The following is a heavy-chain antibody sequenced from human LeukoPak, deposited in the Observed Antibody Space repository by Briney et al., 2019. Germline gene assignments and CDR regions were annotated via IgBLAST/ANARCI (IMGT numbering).Heavy chain of an antibody. CDR2: INHSGST. CDR3: ARERFGTTLDY. V-gene: IGHV4-34*01. D-gene: IGHD3-10*01. J-gene: IGHJ4*02. CDR1: GGSFSGYY. Sequence: SETLSLTCAVYGGSFSGYYWSWIRQPPGKGLEWIGEINHSGSTNYNPSLKSRVTISVDTSKNQFSLKLSSVTAADTAVYYCARERFGTTLDYWGQGTLVIVSS.